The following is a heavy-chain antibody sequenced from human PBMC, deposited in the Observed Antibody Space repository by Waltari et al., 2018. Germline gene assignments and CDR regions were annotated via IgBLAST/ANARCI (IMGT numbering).Heavy chain of an antibody. CDR2: IKQDGSEK. CDR3: ARAQDYYDSSGYYERYYYYYYMDV. D-gene: IGHD3-22*01. J-gene: IGHJ6*03. CDR1: GFTFSSYW. Sequence: EVQLVESGGGLVQPGGSLRLSCAASGFTFSSYWMSWVRQAPGQGLEWVANIKQDGSEKYYVDSVKGRFTISRDNAKNSLYLQMNSLRAEDTAVYYCARAQDYYDSSGYYERYYYYYYMDVWGKGTTVTVSS. V-gene: IGHV3-7*01.